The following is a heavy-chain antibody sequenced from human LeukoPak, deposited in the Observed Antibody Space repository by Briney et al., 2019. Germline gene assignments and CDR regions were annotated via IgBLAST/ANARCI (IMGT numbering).Heavy chain of an antibody. CDR2: INHSGST. J-gene: IGHJ4*02. Sequence: SETLSLTCAVYGGSFSGYYWSWIRQPPGKGLEWIGEINHSGSTNYNPSLKSRVTISVDTSKNQVSLKLSSVTAADTAVYYCARSRGAQRWFDYWGQGTLVTVSS. D-gene: IGHD1-26*01. CDR3: ARSRGAQRWFDY. CDR1: GGSFSGYY. V-gene: IGHV4-34*01.